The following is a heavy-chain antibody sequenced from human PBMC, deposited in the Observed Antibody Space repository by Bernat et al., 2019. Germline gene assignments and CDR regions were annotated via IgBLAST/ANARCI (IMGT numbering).Heavy chain of an antibody. CDR3: ATDSYGSGSYIGY. CDR2: ISGSGGST. D-gene: IGHD3-10*01. V-gene: IGHV3-23*04. CDR1: GFTFSSYA. J-gene: IGHJ4*02. Sequence: EVQLVESGGGLVQPGGSLRLSCAASGFTFSSYAMSWVRQAPGKGLEWVSAISGSGGSTYYADSVKGRFTISRDNSKNTLYLQMNSLRAEDTAVDYCATDSYGSGSYIGYWGQGTLVTVSS.